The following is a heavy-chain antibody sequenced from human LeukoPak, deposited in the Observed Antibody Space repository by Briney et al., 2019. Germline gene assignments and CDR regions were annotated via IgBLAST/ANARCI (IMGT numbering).Heavy chain of an antibody. D-gene: IGHD3-22*01. CDR3: ARNRGATGYYWVDY. J-gene: IGHJ4*02. CDR1: GFPFSSYS. V-gene: IGHV3-30*04. CDR2: ISYDGRDK. Sequence: PGGSLRLSCAASGFPFSSYSMHWVRQAPGKGLEWVAVISYDGRDKHYVDSVKGRFTISRDNSKNTLSLQMSSLRPDDTALYYCARNRGATGYYWVDYWGQGTLVTVSS.